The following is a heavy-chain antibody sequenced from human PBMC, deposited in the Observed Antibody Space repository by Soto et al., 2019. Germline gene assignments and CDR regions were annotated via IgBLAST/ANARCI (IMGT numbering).Heavy chain of an antibody. D-gene: IGHD3-3*01. Sequence: ASVKVSCKASGYTFTSYDINWVRQATGQGLTRMGWMNPNSGNTGYAQKFQGRVTMTRNTSISTAYMELSSLRSEDTAVYYCARVRGWSYYYYYMDVWGKGTTVTVSS. CDR2: MNPNSGNT. CDR3: ARVRGWSYYYYYMDV. CDR1: GYTFTSYD. V-gene: IGHV1-8*01. J-gene: IGHJ6*03.